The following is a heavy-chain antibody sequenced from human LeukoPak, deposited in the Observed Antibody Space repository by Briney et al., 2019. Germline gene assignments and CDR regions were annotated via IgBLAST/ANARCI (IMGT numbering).Heavy chain of an antibody. CDR3: ARDLKTVTGGNWFDP. J-gene: IGHJ5*02. V-gene: IGHV1-18*01. CDR2: ISGYNGDT. Sequence: GASVKVSCTASGYTFTNYGISWVRQAPGQGLEWMGCISGYNGDTNYAQKLQGRVTMTTDTSTSTAYMEVRSLTSDDTAVYYCARDLKTVTGGNWFDPWGQGTLVTVSS. CDR1: GYTFTNYG. D-gene: IGHD4-11*01.